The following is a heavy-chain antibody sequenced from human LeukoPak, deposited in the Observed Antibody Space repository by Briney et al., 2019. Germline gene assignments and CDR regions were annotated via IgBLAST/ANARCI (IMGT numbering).Heavy chain of an antibody. CDR1: GFTFSSYG. V-gene: IGHV3-30*18. D-gene: IGHD2-2*02. J-gene: IGHJ6*02. Sequence: PGGSLRLSCAASGFTFSSYGMHWVRQAPGKGLEWVAVISYDGSNKYYADSVKGRFTISRDNSENTLYLQMNSLRAEDTAVYYCAKGSCSSTSCYRSYYYYGMDVWGQGTTVTVSS. CDR2: ISYDGSNK. CDR3: AKGSCSSTSCYRSYYYYGMDV.